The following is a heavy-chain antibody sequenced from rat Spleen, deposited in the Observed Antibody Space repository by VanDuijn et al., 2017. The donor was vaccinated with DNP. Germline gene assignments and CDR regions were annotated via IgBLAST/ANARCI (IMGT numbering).Heavy chain of an antibody. CDR2: ITYDGGST. Sequence: EVQLVESGGGLVQPGRSLKLSCAASGFTFSNYDMAWVRQAPTKGLEWVAYITYDGGSTYYRDSVKGRFTISRDNAKKTLYLQMNSLRSEDMATYYCARPIYNNHGGFAYWGQGTLVTVSS. D-gene: IGHD1-10*01. J-gene: IGHJ3*01. CDR3: ARPIYNNHGGFAY. CDR1: GFTFSNYD. V-gene: IGHV5-22*01.